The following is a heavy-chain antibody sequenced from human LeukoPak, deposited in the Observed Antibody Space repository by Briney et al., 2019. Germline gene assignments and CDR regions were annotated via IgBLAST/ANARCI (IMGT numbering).Heavy chain of an antibody. CDR1: GASISSGGYY. D-gene: IGHD1-26*01. V-gene: IGHV4-31*03. CDR2: IYYSRSA. J-gene: IGHJ4*02. Sequence: PSQTLSLTCTVSGASISSGGYYWSWIRQHPGKGLEWIGYIYYSRSAYYNPSLKSRVTISVDTSKNQFSLKLSSVTAADTAVYYCARDRVGATRYFDFWGQGTLVTVSS. CDR3: ARDRVGATRYFDF.